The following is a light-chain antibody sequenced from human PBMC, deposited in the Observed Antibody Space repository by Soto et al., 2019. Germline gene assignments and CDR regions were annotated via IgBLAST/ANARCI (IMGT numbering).Light chain of an antibody. Sequence: EIVFTQSPATLYLSPGERATLSCRASQSVSSYLAWYRQKPGQAPRLLIYDASNRATGIPARFSGSGAGTEFTLTISSLEPEDFAVYYCQQRSNWTITFGQGTRLEIK. CDR3: QQRSNWTIT. CDR2: DAS. J-gene: IGKJ5*01. CDR1: QSVSSY. V-gene: IGKV3-11*01.